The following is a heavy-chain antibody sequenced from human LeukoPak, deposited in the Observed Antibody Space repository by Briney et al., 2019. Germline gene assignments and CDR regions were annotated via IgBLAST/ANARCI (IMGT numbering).Heavy chain of an antibody. Sequence: GSLRLSCAASGFSFNDHYMDWVRQAPGKGLEWVSAISGSGGSTYYADSVKGRFTISRDNSKNTLYLQMNSLRAEDTAVYYCAKDSSSWVSGAFDIWGQGTMVTVSS. CDR2: ISGSGGST. CDR1: GFSFNDHY. D-gene: IGHD6-13*01. V-gene: IGHV3-23*01. J-gene: IGHJ3*02. CDR3: AKDSSSWVSGAFDI.